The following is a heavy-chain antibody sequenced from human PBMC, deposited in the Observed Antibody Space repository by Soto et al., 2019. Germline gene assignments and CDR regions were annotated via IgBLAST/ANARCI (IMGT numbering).Heavy chain of an antibody. J-gene: IGHJ4*02. Sequence: SETLSLTCAVYGGSFSGYYWSWIRQPPGKGLEWIGEINHSGSTNYNPSLKSRVTMSVDTSKNQFSLKLSSVTAADTAVYYCARGRTQHYIVAGYCSSTSCYRYFDYWGQGTLVTVSS. CDR3: ARGRTQHYIVAGYCSSTSCYRYFDY. CDR1: GGSFSGYY. CDR2: INHSGST. V-gene: IGHV4-34*01. D-gene: IGHD2-2*02.